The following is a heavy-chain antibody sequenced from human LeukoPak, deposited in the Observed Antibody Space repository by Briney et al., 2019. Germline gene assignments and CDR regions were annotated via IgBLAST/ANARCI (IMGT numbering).Heavy chain of an antibody. V-gene: IGHV3-7*01. CDR2: IKQDGSDK. D-gene: IGHD3-10*01. Sequence: GGSLRLSCTASGFTFSTHWMSWVRQAPGKGLEWVANIKQDGSDKYYVDSVKGRFTISRDNAKNSLYLQMNSLRAEDTAVYYCARDHGSGSYWGQGTLVTVSS. CDR1: GFTFSTHW. CDR3: ARDHGSGSY. J-gene: IGHJ4*02.